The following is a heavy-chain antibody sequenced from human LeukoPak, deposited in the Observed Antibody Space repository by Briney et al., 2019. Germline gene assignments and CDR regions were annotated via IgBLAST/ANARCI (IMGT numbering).Heavy chain of an antibody. CDR3: ARRGIAAAGPDAFDI. V-gene: IGHV4-59*08. Sequence: PSETLSLTCTVSGGSISSYYWSWIRQPPGKGLGWTGYIDYSGSTNYNPSLKSRVTISVDTSKNQFPLKLSSVTAADTAVYYCARRGIAAAGPDAFDIWGQGTMVTVSS. CDR1: GGSISSYY. D-gene: IGHD6-13*01. J-gene: IGHJ3*02. CDR2: IDYSGST.